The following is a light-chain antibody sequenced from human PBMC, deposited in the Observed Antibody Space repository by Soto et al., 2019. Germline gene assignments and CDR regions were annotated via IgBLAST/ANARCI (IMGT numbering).Light chain of an antibody. V-gene: IGKV1D-13*01. CDR1: QAISSA. CDR3: QQFHNYPLT. J-gene: IGKJ4*01. Sequence: AIQLTQSPSSLSASVGDRVTITCRASQAISSALVWYRQKPGKAPHLLIYDASTLESGVPSRFSGSGSGTDFTLTISSLQPEDFATYHCQQFHNYPLTFGGGTKVEIK. CDR2: DAS.